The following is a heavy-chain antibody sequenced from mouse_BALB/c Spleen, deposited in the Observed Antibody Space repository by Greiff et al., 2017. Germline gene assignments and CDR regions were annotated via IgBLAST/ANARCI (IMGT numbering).Heavy chain of an antibody. CDR2: VNPYNGGT. V-gene: IGHV1-19*01. CDR3: ARYIYYTWFAY. CDR1: GYTFTDYY. J-gene: IGHJ3*01. Sequence: EVQLQQSGPELVKPGASVKMSCKASGYTFTDYYMDWVKQSHGESFEWIGRVNPYNGGTSYNQKFKGKATLTVDKSSSTAYMELNSLTSEDSAVYYSARYIYYTWFAYWGAGSLVTVSA. D-gene: IGHD2-12*01.